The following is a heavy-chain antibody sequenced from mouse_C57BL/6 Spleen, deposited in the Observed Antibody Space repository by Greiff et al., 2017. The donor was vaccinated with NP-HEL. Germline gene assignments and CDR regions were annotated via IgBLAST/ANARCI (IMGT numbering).Heavy chain of an antibody. CDR1: GYAFSSSW. V-gene: IGHV1-82*01. CDR2: IYPGDGDT. CDR3: ARDTTEGFAY. Sequence: QVQLQQSGPELVKPGASVKISCKASGYAFSSSWMNWVKQRPGKGLEWIGRIYPGDGDTNYNGKFKGKATLTADKSSSTAYMQLSSLTSEDSAVYFCARDTTEGFAYWGQGTLVTVSA. D-gene: IGHD1-1*01. J-gene: IGHJ3*01.